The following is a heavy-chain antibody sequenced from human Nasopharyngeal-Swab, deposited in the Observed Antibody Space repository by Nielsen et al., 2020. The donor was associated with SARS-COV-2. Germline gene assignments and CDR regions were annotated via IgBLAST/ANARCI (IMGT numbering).Heavy chain of an antibody. CDR3: ANHLPGTYYFDY. Sequence: GRSLRLSCAASGFTFSDYYMSWIRQAPGKGLEWVSYISSSGSTIYYADSVKGRFTISRDNAKNSLYLQMNSLRAEDTAVYYCANHLPGTYYFDYWGQGTLVTVSS. J-gene: IGHJ4*02. D-gene: IGHD3-10*01. CDR2: ISSSGSTI. V-gene: IGHV3-11*01. CDR1: GFTFSDYY.